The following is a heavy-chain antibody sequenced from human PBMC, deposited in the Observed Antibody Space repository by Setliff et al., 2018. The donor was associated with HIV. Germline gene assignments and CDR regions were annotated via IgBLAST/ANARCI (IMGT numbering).Heavy chain of an antibody. CDR3: ARDLYFYYYMDV. V-gene: IGHV3-20*04. J-gene: IGHJ6*03. CDR2: INWNGGST. Sequence: PGGSLRLSCAASGFSFSRYAMGWVRQAPGKGLEWVSAINWNGGSTVYAESVKGRFTISRDNAKNSLYLQMNSLRAEDTALYFCARDLYFYYYMDVWGKGTTVTVSS. D-gene: IGHD3-9*01. CDR1: GFSFSRYA.